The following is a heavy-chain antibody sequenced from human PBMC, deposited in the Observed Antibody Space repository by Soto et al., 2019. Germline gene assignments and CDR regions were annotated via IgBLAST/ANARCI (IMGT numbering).Heavy chain of an antibody. CDR2: INHSGST. J-gene: IGHJ4*02. V-gene: IGHV4-34*01. CDR3: ARGWGRIFDY. Sequence: QVQLQQWGAGLLKPSETLSLTCAVYGGSFSGYYWNWIRQPPGKGLEWIAEINHSGSTNYNPSIKSRVTISVDTSKNQFSLKLNSVTAAATAVYYCARGWGRIFDYWGQGTLVTVSS. D-gene: IGHD7-27*01. CDR1: GGSFSGYY.